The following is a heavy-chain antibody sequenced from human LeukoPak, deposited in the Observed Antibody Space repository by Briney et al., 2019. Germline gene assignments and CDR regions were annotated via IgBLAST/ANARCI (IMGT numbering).Heavy chain of an antibody. CDR1: GFTFSSYG. CDR3: AKDSDELIAAAYNWFDP. CDR2: ISGSGGST. D-gene: IGHD6-13*01. V-gene: IGHV3-23*01. Sequence: GGSLRLSCAASGFTFSSYGMSWVRQAPGKGLEWVSAISGSGGSTYYADSVKGRFTISRDNSKNTLYLQMNSLRAEDTAVYYCAKDSDELIAAAYNWFDPWGQGTLVIVSS. J-gene: IGHJ5*02.